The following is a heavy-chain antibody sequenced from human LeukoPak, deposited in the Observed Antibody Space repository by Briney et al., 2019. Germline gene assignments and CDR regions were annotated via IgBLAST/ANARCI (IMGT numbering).Heavy chain of an antibody. V-gene: IGHV3-23*01. D-gene: IGHD3-3*01. CDR3: AKLFYLWRDAADY. Sequence: PGGSLRLSCAASGFTFSSYAMSWVRQAPGKGLEWVSAISGSGGSTYYADPVKGRFTISRDNSKNTLYLQMNSLRAEDTAVYYCAKLFYLWRDAADYWGQGTLVTVSS. J-gene: IGHJ4*02. CDR1: GFTFSSYA. CDR2: ISGSGGST.